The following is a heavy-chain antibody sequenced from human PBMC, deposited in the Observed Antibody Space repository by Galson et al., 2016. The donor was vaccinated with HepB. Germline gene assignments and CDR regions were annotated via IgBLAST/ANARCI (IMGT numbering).Heavy chain of an antibody. CDR2: ISYSGSA. Sequence: SETLSLTCNVSGASVSSSYWSWIRQPPGNGLEWIGYISYSGSADYNPSLRSRVTIAIDTSKNQFSLKETSATTADTAVYYCAREGGASGNYWGQGTLVTVSS. CDR3: AREGGASGNY. J-gene: IGHJ4*02. D-gene: IGHD3-10*01. CDR1: GASVSSSY. V-gene: IGHV4-59*02.